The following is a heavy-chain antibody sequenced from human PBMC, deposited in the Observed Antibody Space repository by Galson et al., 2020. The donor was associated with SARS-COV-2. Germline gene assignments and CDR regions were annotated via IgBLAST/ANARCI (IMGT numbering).Heavy chain of an antibody. CDR1: GLSC. Sequence: SGPTLVKPTQTLTLTCTFSGLSCVSWIRQPPGRALEWLAHIDWDDDKFYNTSLKTRLTISKDTSKNQVVLTMTDMDPVDTATYYCARLRGMSYKKTKKMYSGFDVWGQGTTVTVSS. V-gene: IGHV2-70*17. D-gene: IGHD3-10*01. CDR2: IDWDDDK. CDR3: ARLRGMSYKKTKKMYSGFDV. J-gene: IGHJ6*02.